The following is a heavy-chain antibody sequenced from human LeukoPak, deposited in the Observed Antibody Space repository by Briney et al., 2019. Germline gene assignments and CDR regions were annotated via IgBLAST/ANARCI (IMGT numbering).Heavy chain of an antibody. J-gene: IGHJ4*02. CDR1: GFTVSNNY. CDR3: ARSITIFGVVPSPFDY. V-gene: IGHV3-7*01. Sequence: GGSLRLSCGVSGFTVSNNYMTWVRQAPGKGLEWVANINQGGSEKYSVDSVKGRFTISRDNAKNSLYLQMNSLRAEDTAVYYCARSITIFGVVPSPFDYWGQGTLVTVSS. D-gene: IGHD3-3*01. CDR2: INQGGSEK.